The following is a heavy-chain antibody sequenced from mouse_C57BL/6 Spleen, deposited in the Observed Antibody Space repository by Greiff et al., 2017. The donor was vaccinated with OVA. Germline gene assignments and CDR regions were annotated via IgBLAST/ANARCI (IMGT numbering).Heavy chain of an antibody. D-gene: IGHD4-1*01. Sequence: DVKLQESGPGLVKPSQSLSLTCSVTGYSITSGYYWNWIRQFPGNKLEWMGYISYDGSNNYNPSLKNRISITRDTSKNQFFLKLNSVTTEDTATYYCAREDWDEDYFDYWGQGTTLTVSS. V-gene: IGHV3-6*01. CDR1: GYSITSGYY. CDR2: ISYDGSN. J-gene: IGHJ2*01. CDR3: AREDWDEDYFDY.